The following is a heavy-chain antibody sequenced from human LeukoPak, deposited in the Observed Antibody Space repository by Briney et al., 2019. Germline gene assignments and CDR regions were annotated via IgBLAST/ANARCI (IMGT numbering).Heavy chain of an antibody. CDR3: AKSYPRYYDSSGYFPFGI. CDR1: GFTFSSYA. CDR2: ISGSGGST. J-gene: IGHJ3*02. D-gene: IGHD3-22*01. Sequence: GGSLRLSCAASGFTFSSYAMSWVRQAPGKGLDWVSAISGSGGSTYYADSVKGRFTISRDNSKNTLYLQMNSLRAEDTAVYYCAKSYPRYYDSSGYFPFGIWGQGTMVTVSS. V-gene: IGHV3-23*01.